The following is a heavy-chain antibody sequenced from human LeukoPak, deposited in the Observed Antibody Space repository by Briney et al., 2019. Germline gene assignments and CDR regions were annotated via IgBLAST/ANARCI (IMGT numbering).Heavy chain of an antibody. V-gene: IGHV3-30*14. CDR3: ARGGAGYSSGWYDY. CDR1: GFTFSSYA. Sequence: GRALRLSCAASGFTFSSYAMHWVRQAPGKGLEWVAVISYDGSNKNYADSVKGRFTISRDDSKNTLYLQMNSLRAEDTAVYYCARGGAGYSSGWYDYWGQGTLVTVS. J-gene: IGHJ4*02. D-gene: IGHD6-19*01. CDR2: ISYDGSNK.